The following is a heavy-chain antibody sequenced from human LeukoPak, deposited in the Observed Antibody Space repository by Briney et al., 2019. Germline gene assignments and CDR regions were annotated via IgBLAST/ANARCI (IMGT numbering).Heavy chain of an antibody. CDR3: ARDLRGYSYVYYGMDV. J-gene: IGHJ6*02. V-gene: IGHV3-48*01. D-gene: IGHD5-18*01. CDR1: GFTFSSFS. CDR2: ISSSSTTI. Sequence: PGGSLRLSCAASGFTFSSFSMNWVRQAPGRGLEWVSYISSSSTTIYYADAVKGRFTISRDNAKNSLYLQMNSLRAEDTAVYYCARDLRGYSYVYYGMDVWGQGTTVTVSS.